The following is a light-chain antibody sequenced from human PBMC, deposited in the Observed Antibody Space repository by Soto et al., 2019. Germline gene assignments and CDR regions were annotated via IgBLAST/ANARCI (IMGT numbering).Light chain of an antibody. V-gene: IGLV2-23*01. CDR3: CSYAGCTSVV. J-gene: IGLJ2*01. CDR1: SSDVGSYNL. CDR2: EDI. Sequence: QSALTQPASVSGSPGQSITISCTGTSSDVGSYNLVSWYQQHPGKAPKLMIYEDIERPSGVSNRFSGSKSGNTASLTISGLQTEDEADYYCCSYAGCTSVVFGGGTKLNVL.